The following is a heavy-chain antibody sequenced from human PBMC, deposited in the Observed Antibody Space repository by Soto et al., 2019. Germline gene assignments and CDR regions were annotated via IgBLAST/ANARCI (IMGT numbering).Heavy chain of an antibody. D-gene: IGHD6-13*01. J-gene: IGHJ6*03. CDR3: ARGKAAAGTIYYYYYYMDV. V-gene: IGHV1-2*04. CDR1: GYTFTGYY. CDR2: INPNSGGT. Sequence: GASVKVSCKASGYTFTGYYMHWVRQAPGQGLEWMGWINPNSGGTNYAQKFQGWVTMTRDTSISTAYMELSRLRSDDTAVYYCARGKAAAGTIYYYYYYMDVWGKGTTVTVSS.